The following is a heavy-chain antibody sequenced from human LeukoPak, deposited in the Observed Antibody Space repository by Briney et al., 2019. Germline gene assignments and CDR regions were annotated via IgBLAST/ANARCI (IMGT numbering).Heavy chain of an antibody. D-gene: IGHD1-7*01. J-gene: IGHJ4*02. Sequence: ASVKVSCKASGYTLTVYYIHWVRQAPGQGLEWMGRINPNSGGTNYAQKFQGRVTMTRDTSISTAYMELSRLRSDDTAVYYCARDASGFATGTTSFDYWGQGTLVTVSS. CDR2: INPNSGGT. CDR3: ARDASGFATGTTSFDY. V-gene: IGHV1-2*06. CDR1: GYTLTVYY.